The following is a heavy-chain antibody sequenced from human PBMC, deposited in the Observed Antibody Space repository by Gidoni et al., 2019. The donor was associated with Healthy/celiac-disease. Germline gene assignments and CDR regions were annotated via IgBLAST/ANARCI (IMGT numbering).Heavy chain of an antibody. Sequence: QVQLVESGGGVVQPGRSLRLSCAASGFTCSSYGMHWVRQAPGKGLAWVAVISYDGSNKYYADSVKGRFTISRDNSKNTLYLQMNSLRAEDTAVYYCAKDHPVVTATYYYYGMDVWGQGTTVTVSS. V-gene: IGHV3-30*18. D-gene: IGHD2-21*02. CDR1: GFTCSSYG. J-gene: IGHJ6*02. CDR2: ISYDGSNK. CDR3: AKDHPVVTATYYYYGMDV.